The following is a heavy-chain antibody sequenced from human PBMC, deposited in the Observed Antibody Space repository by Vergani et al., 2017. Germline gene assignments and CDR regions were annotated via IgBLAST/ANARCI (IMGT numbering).Heavy chain of an antibody. CDR1: GGPITYGAFY. D-gene: IGHD3-22*01. CDR3: ARCFRDEGMIYGGTVENWFDP. V-gene: IGHV4-39*01. CDR2: IYYSENK. J-gene: IGHJ5*02. Sequence: QLQLQESGPGLVKPSETLSLTCTVSGGPITYGAFYWGWIRQSPGKGLEWIGSIYYSENKFYNPSLESRVTLSIDTTKNQFYLKLKSVTAADTAVYYCARCFRDEGMIYGGTVENWFDPWGQGTLVTVSS.